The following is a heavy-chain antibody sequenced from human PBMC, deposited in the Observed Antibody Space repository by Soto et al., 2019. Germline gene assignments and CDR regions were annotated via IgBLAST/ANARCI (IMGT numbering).Heavy chain of an antibody. Sequence: SETLSLTCTVSGGSISSSSYYWGWIRQPPGKGLEWIGSIYYSGSTYYNPSLKSRVTISVGTSKNQFSLKLSSVTAADTAVYYCARPIAAAGRDAFDIWGQGTMVTVSS. J-gene: IGHJ3*02. D-gene: IGHD6-13*01. CDR1: GGSISSSSYY. CDR3: ARPIAAAGRDAFDI. CDR2: IYYSGST. V-gene: IGHV4-39*01.